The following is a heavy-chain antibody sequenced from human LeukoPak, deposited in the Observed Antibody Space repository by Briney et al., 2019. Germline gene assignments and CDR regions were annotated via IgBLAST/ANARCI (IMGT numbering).Heavy chain of an antibody. D-gene: IGHD7-27*01. CDR2: INAGNGNT. V-gene: IGHV1-3*01. CDR1: GYTFTSYA. CDR3: AGLGMGDDAFDI. Sequence: ASVKFSCKASGYTFTSYAMHWVRQAPGQRLEWMGWINAGNGNTKYSQKFQGRVTITRDTSASTAYMELSSLRSEDTAVYYCAGLGMGDDAFDIWGQGTMVTVSS. J-gene: IGHJ3*02.